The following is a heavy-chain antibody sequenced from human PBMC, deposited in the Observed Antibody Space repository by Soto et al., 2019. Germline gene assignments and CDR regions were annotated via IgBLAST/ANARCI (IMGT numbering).Heavy chain of an antibody. V-gene: IGHV3-23*01. CDR2: ISGSGGST. CDR3: AKVGCSSTSCGWGLFGY. J-gene: IGHJ4*02. CDR1: GFTFSSYA. Sequence: EVQLLESGGGLVQPGGSLRLSCAASGFTFSSYAMSWVRQAPGKGLEWVSAISGSGGSTYYADSVKGRFTISRDNSKNTLYLQMNSLRAEDTAVYYCAKVGCSSTSCGWGLFGYWGQGTLVTVSS. D-gene: IGHD2-2*01.